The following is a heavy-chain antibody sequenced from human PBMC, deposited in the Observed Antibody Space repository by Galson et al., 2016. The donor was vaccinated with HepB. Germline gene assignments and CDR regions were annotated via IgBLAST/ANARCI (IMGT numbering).Heavy chain of an antibody. V-gene: IGHV4-39*01. J-gene: IGHJ4*02. D-gene: IGHD4-23*01. CDR2: IYYSGRT. CDR1: GGSISSSTYY. CDR3: ARLGDYGGNDDSYYLYY. Sequence: SETLSLTCTVSGGSISSSTYYWGWIRQPPGKGLEWIGSIYYSGRTHYNPSLKSRVTISVDTSKNQFSLKLSSVTAADTAVFYCARLGDYGGNDDSYYLYYWGQGTLVTVSS.